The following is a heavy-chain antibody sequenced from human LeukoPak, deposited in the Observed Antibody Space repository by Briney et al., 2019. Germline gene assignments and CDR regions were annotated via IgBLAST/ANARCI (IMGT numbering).Heavy chain of an antibody. Sequence: SVKVSCKASGGTFSSYAISWVRQAPGQGLEWMGGIIPIFGTANYAQKFQGRVTITADESTSTAYMELSSLRSEDTAVYYCARGTIFGVVTPYGMDVWGQGTTVTVSS. CDR2: IIPIFGTA. D-gene: IGHD3-3*01. J-gene: IGHJ6*02. CDR1: GGTFSSYA. V-gene: IGHV1-69*13. CDR3: ARGTIFGVVTPYGMDV.